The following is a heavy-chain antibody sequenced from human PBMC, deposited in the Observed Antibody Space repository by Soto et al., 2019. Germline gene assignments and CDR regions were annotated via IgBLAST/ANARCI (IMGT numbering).Heavy chain of an antibody. CDR2: ISGSGDST. Sequence: EVQLLESGGGLVQPGGSLRLSCAASGFTFSSYAMRCVRQAPGKGLEWVSAISGSGDSTYYADSVKGRFTISRDNSKNTLYLHRNSLGAEHTAIYYWARRGSGSYYGCWGQGTLVTVSS. CDR1: GFTFSSYA. D-gene: IGHD1-26*01. V-gene: IGHV3-23*01. J-gene: IGHJ4*02. CDR3: ARRGSGSYYGC.